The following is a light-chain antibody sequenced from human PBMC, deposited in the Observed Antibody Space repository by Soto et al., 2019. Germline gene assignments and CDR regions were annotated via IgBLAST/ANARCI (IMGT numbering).Light chain of an antibody. V-gene: IGKV3-20*01. J-gene: IGKJ1*01. CDR3: QQDGSCPP. Sequence: EIVWTQSPGTLALSPGERATLSCSSSQSVSSSYLAWYQQKPGQAPRLLIYGASSRATGIPDRFSGSGSGTDFTLTNRRLEPGDVAVYYCQQDGSCPPVGQGTKVELK. CDR1: QSVSSSY. CDR2: GAS.